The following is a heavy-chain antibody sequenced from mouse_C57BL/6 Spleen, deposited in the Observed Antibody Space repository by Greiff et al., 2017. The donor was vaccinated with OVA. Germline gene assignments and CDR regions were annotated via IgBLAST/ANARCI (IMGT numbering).Heavy chain of an antibody. J-gene: IGHJ2*01. CDR3: AREKVYYGNYVNFDY. CDR1: GYAFSSYW. V-gene: IGHV1-80*01. Sequence: QVQLQQSGAELVKPGASVKISCKASGYAFSSYWMNWVKQRPGTGLAWIGPIYPGDGDTNSNGKFKGKATLPADKSSSTAYMQLSSLTSEDSAVYFCAREKVYYGNYVNFDYWGQGTTLTVSS. D-gene: IGHD2-1*01. CDR2: IYPGDGDT.